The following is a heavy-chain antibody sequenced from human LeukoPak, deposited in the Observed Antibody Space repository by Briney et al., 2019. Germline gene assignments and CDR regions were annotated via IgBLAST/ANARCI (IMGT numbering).Heavy chain of an antibody. Sequence: PGGSLRLSCAASGFTFTIYGMHWVRQAPGKGLEWVAVMWYDGSKTYYGDSVKGRFTISRDTSTNTLYLQMNGLRAEDTAAYYCARSLERDYSGSGNYYMNNWFDPWGQGTLVTVSS. CDR3: ARSLERDYSGSGNYYMNNWFDP. V-gene: IGHV3-33*01. CDR1: GFTFTIYG. D-gene: IGHD3-10*01. CDR2: MWYDGSKT. J-gene: IGHJ5*02.